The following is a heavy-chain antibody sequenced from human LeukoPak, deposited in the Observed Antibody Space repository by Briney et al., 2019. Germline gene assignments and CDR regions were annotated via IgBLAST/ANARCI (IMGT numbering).Heavy chain of an antibody. CDR3: ARDRGWRLLDY. Sequence: PGGSLRLSCAASGFTFSSYGMHWVRQAPGKGLEWVSYISSSGSTIYYADSVKGRFTISRDNAENSLYLQMNSLRVEDTAVYYCARDRGWRLLDYWGQGTLVTVSS. CDR1: GFTFSSYG. CDR2: ISSSGSTI. J-gene: IGHJ4*02. D-gene: IGHD6-25*01. V-gene: IGHV3-48*04.